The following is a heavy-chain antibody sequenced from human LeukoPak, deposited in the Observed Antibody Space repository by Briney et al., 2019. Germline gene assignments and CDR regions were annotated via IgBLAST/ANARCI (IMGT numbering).Heavy chain of an antibody. Sequence: PSETLSLTCVVSGGSISGLYWSWIRQPPGKGLEWIGYLYDSGSTKYNPSLRSRVTISADTSKNHFSLKLSSVTAADTAVYYCARQKASGVGVTRYWYFDLWGRGTLVTVSS. CDR2: LYDSGST. J-gene: IGHJ2*01. V-gene: IGHV4-59*08. CDR1: GGSISGLY. D-gene: IGHD1-26*01. CDR3: ARQKASGVGVTRYWYFDL.